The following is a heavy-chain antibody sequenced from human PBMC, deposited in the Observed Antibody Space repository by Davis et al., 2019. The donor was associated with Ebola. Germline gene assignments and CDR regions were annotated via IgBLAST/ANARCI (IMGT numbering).Heavy chain of an antibody. CDR2: INAGNGNT. V-gene: IGHV1-3*01. CDR3: ARDRVYSSGYDY. D-gene: IGHD6-19*01. Sequence: ASVKVSCKASGYTFTSYGISWVRQAPGQRLEWMGWINAGNGNTKYSQKFQGRVTITRDTSASTAYMELSSLRSEDTAVYYCARDRVYSSGYDYWGQGTLVTVSS. CDR1: GYTFTSYG. J-gene: IGHJ4*02.